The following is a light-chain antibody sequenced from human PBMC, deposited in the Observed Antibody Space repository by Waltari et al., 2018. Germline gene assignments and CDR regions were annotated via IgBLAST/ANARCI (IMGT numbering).Light chain of an antibody. CDR2: DSY. V-gene: IGLV7-46*01. CDR3: WLAYTGGIVV. Sequence: QAVVTQEPSLTVSPGGTVTITCGSRHGPVTSGNFPYWLQQTPGQAPRTLIYDSYIRQSWTPARFSASLVGGKAVLTLSGAQAEDEAKYYCWLAYTGGIVVFGGGTELAVL. CDR1: HGPVTSGNF. J-gene: IGLJ2*01.